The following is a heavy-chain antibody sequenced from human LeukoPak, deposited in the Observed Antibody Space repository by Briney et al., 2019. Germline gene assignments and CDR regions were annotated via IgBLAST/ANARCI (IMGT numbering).Heavy chain of an antibody. Sequence: GASVKVSCKTSGYTFTNYYIHWVRQAPGQGLEWMGIINPSGGTTSYAQKFQGRVTMTRDTSTSTVYMVLSSLRSEDTAVYYCARAVVTASSYYFDHWGQGTLVTVSS. CDR3: ARAVVTASSYYFDH. CDR1: GYTFTNYY. V-gene: IGHV1-46*01. D-gene: IGHD2-21*02. J-gene: IGHJ4*02. CDR2: INPSGGTT.